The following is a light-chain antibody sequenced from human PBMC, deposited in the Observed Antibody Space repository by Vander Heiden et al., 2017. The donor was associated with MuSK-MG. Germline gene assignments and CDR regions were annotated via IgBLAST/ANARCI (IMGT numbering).Light chain of an antibody. Sequence: SYDLPQPLSVSVALGQTAVIACGGTNIGTKNVQWYQQKPGQAPVLVIYRDSSRPSGIPDRFSGSNSRNTATLTISSAQAGDEAVYFCQVFDRTPVFGGGTNVTVL. CDR1: NIGTKN. J-gene: IGLJ3*02. CDR2: RDS. CDR3: QVFDRTPV. V-gene: IGLV3-9*01.